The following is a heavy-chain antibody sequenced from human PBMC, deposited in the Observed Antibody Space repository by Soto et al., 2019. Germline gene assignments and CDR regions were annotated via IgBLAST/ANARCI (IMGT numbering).Heavy chain of an antibody. D-gene: IGHD3-3*01. Sequence: ASVKVSCKASGYTFTSYDINWVRQATGQGLEWMGWMNPNSGHTYYAEMFLGRFTIARNNSKTTAYLELSSLRAEDTAVYYCVRVVFRALGVVRPVDSWGPGTLVTVSS. CDR1: GYTFTSYD. CDR2: MNPNSGHT. V-gene: IGHV1-8*01. J-gene: IGHJ4*02. CDR3: VRVVFRALGVVRPVDS.